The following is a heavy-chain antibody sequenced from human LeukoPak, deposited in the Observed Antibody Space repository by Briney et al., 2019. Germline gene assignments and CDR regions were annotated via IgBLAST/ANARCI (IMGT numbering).Heavy chain of an antibody. CDR2: INPNSGGT. J-gene: IGHJ3*02. V-gene: IGHV1-2*02. D-gene: IGHD6-6*01. CDR1: GYTFTGYY. CDR3: ARGIFSGPIAARGPGGAFDI. Sequence: GASVKVSCKASGYTFTGYYKHWVRQAPGQGLEWMGWINPNSGGTNYAQKFQGRVTMTRDTSISTAYMELSRLRSDDTAVYYCARGIFSGPIAARGPGGAFDIWGQGTMVTVSS.